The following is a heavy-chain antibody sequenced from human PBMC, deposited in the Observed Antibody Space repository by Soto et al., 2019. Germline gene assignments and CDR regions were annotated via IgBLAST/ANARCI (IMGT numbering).Heavy chain of an antibody. J-gene: IGHJ5*02. Sequence: QVQLVQSGPEVKKPASSVKVSCKASGGTFSSYTISWVRQAPEQGHEWMGSSIPILGIANYEQKFQGRVTITADKSTRTAYMDRSSVTAEDTAVYYCARSPYNWINSDDFEIGWYDPWVHGT. CDR1: GGTFSSYT. CDR2: SIPILGIA. D-gene: IGHD1-1*01. V-gene: IGHV1-69*02. CDR3: ARSPYNWINSDDFEIGWYDP.